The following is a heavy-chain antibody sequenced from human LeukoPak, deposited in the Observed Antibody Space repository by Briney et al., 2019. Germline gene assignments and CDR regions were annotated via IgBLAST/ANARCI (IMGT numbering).Heavy chain of an antibody. CDR1: GYTFTSYG. J-gene: IGHJ5*02. V-gene: IGHV1-18*01. CDR3: ARCLYNYYDSSGYYEDWFDP. CDR2: ISAYNGNT. Sequence: ASVKVSCKAPGYTFTSYGIRWVRQAPGQGLEWMGWISAYNGNTNYAQKLQGRVTMTTDTSTSTAYMELRSLRSDDTAVYYCARCLYNYYDSSGYYEDWFDPWGQGTLVTVSS. D-gene: IGHD3-22*01.